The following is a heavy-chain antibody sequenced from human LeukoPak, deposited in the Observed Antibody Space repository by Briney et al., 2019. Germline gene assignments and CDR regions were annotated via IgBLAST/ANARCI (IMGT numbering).Heavy chain of an antibody. CDR2: MNPNSGRR. V-gene: IGHV1-8*01. Sequence: GASVKVSCKASGYIFSNYDIYWVRQAPGHGLEWMGWMNPNSGRRVYAQKFQGRVTMTRNSSINTAYMELTSLRSDDRAVYYCARGLRSDYWGQGTLVTVSS. J-gene: IGHJ4*02. CDR3: ARGLRSDY. D-gene: IGHD3-16*02. CDR1: GYIFSNYD.